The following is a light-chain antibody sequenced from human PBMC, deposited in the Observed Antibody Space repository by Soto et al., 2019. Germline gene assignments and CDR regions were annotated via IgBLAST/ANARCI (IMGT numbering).Light chain of an antibody. Sequence: DIKMTQSPSSLSASVEDRVIITCRASQSISNHLNWYQQKPGKAPKLLIFAASSLQSGVPSRFSGSRSGPDFTLTISSLQPEDFATYYCQQSYSTPWTFGQGTKVDIK. CDR2: AAS. CDR1: QSISNH. CDR3: QQSYSTPWT. J-gene: IGKJ1*01. V-gene: IGKV1-39*01.